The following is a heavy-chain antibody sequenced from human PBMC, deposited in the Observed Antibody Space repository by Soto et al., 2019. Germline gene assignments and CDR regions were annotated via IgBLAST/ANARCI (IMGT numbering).Heavy chain of an antibody. V-gene: IGHV3-48*01. J-gene: IGHJ6*03. Sequence: GGSLRLSCAASGFTFSRCAIIWVRQAPGKGLEWVSYISSSSSVIDYADSVKGRFTVSRDNARNSLYLQMNSLRAEDTAVYYCARDLSWGSNWYYYMDVWGKGTTVTV. CDR1: GFTFSRCA. CDR2: ISSSSSVI. CDR3: ARDLSWGSNWYYYMDV. D-gene: IGHD7-27*01.